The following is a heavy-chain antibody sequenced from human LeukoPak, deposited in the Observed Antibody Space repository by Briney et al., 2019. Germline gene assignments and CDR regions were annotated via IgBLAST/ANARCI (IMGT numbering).Heavy chain of an antibody. V-gene: IGHV3-21*01. CDR3: AREDMDSSGYYYGAFDL. Sequence: GGSLRLSCAASGFTFSSYSMNWVRQAPGKGLEWVSSISSSSSYIYYADSVKGRFTISRDNAKNSLYLQMNSLRAEDTAVYYCAREDMDSSGYYYGAFDLWGQGTMVTVSS. D-gene: IGHD3-22*01. CDR1: GFTFSSYS. CDR2: ISSSSSYI. J-gene: IGHJ3*01.